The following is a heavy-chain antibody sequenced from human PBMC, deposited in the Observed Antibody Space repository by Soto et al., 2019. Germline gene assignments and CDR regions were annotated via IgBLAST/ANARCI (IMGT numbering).Heavy chain of an antibody. CDR3: ARLIVDTAMVNL. V-gene: IGHV4-39*01. Sequence: PSETLSLTCTVSGGSISSSSYYWGWIRQPPGKGLEWIGSIYYSGSTYYNPSLKSRVTISVDTSKNQFSLKLSSVTAADTAVYYCARLIVDTAMVNLWGQGTLVTVSS. D-gene: IGHD5-18*01. CDR1: GGSISSSSYY. CDR2: IYYSGST. J-gene: IGHJ4*02.